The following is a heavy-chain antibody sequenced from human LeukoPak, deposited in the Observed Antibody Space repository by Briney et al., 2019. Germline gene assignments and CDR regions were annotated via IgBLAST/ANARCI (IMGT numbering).Heavy chain of an antibody. D-gene: IGHD7-27*01. CDR2: MRHDGDDV. J-gene: IGHJ4*02. Sequence: GGSLRLSCAASGFTFNTYAMHWVRQAPGKGLEWVAVMRHDGDDVYYADSVKGRFTISRDNSKNTLYLQMNSLRAEDTAVYYCARDHSPKWGSGERYFDYWGQGTLVTVSS. V-gene: IGHV3-33*01. CDR1: GFTFNTYA. CDR3: ARDHSPKWGSGERYFDY.